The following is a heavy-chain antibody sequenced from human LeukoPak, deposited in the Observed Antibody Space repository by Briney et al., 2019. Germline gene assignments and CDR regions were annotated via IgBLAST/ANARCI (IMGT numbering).Heavy chain of an antibody. CDR2: IRSTANGYAT. CDR3: TGNYYGSGSYADFDY. V-gene: IGHV3-73*01. J-gene: IGHJ4*02. D-gene: IGHD3-10*01. CDR1: GFTFSQYW. Sequence: GGSLRLSCAASGFTFSQYWMSWVRQASGKGLEWVGRIRSTANGYATAYAASVKGRFTISRDDSKNTAYLQMDSLKTEDTAVYYCTGNYYGSGSYADFDYWGQGTLVTVSS.